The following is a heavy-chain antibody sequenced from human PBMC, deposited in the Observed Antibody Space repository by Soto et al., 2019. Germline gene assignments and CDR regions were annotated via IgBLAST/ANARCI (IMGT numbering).Heavy chain of an antibody. CDR3: ARGSLGPDY. D-gene: IGHD1-26*01. V-gene: IGHV4-4*07. J-gene: IGHJ4*02. Sequence: SETLSLTCTVSSASLSNYYWSWIRQPAGKGLEWIGRIFPTGNTDYNPSLRSRVTMSVDTSKNQFSLKLNSVTVAATAVYYCARGSLGPDYWGPGTLVTVSS. CDR2: IFPTGNT. CDR1: SASLSNYY.